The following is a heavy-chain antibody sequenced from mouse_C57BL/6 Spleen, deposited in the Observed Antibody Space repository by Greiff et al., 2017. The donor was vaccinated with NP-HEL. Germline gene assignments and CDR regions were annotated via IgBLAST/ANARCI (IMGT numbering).Heavy chain of an antibody. CDR2: IWSGGST. D-gene: IGHD1-1*01. V-gene: IGHV2-2*01. Sequence: VMLVESGPGLVQPSQSLSITCTVSGFSLTSYGVHWVRQSPGKGLEWLGVIWSGGSTDYNAAFISRLSVSKDNSKSQVFFKMNSLQADDTAIYYCARNPPYFYYAMDYWGQGTSVTVSS. CDR1: GFSLTSYG. J-gene: IGHJ4*01. CDR3: ARNPPYFYYAMDY.